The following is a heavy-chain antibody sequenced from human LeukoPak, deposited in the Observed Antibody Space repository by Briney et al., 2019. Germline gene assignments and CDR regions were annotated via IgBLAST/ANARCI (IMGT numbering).Heavy chain of an antibody. V-gene: IGHV4-34*01. D-gene: IGHD6-13*01. Sequence: PSETLSLTCAVYGGSFSGYYWSWIRQPPGKGLEWIGEINHSGSTNYNPSLTSRVTISVDTSKNQFSLKLSSVTAADTAVYYCARGSGYSSSWYNWFDPWGQGTLVTVSS. CDR3: ARGSGYSSSWYNWFDP. J-gene: IGHJ5*02. CDR2: INHSGST. CDR1: GGSFSGYY.